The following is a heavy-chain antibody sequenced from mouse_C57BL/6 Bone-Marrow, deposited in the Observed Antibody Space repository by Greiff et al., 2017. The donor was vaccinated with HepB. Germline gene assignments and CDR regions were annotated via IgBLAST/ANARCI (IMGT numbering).Heavy chain of an antibody. D-gene: IGHD3-3*01. CDR3: ARRRAIYFAMYY. J-gene: IGHJ4*01. CDR1: GYAFSSSW. V-gene: IGHV1-82*01. Sequence: VQLQQSGPELVKPGASVKISCKASGYAFSSSWMNWVKQRPGKGLEWIGRIYPGDGDTNYNGKFKGKATLTADKSSSTAYMQLSSLTSEDSAVYFCARRRAIYFAMYYWGQGTSVTVSS. CDR2: IYPGDGDT.